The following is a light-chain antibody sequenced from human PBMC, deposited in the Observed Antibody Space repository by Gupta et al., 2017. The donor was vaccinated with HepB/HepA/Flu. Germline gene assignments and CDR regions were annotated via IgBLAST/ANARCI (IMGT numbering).Light chain of an antibody. CDR1: TGPVTSANY. J-gene: IGLJ2*01. CDR3: LLYQGVAV. V-gene: IGLV7-43*01. CDR2: SPR. Sequence: TVVPLEHPLTVSPGGTVTRACASSTGPVTSANYPSWFQQKPGQAPRARFYSPRKKHSWTPAWFSGSVQGGKVALTLPGVHAEDEDYYSCLLYQGVAVFGGGTKLTVL.